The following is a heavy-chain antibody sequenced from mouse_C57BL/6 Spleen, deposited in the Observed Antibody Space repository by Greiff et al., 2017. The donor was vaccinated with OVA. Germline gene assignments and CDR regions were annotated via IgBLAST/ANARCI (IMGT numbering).Heavy chain of an antibody. V-gene: IGHV5-17*01. Sequence: DVMLVESGGGLVKPGGSLKLSCAASGFTFSDYGMHWVRQAPEKGLEWVAYISSGSSTIYYADTVKGRFTISRDNAKNTLFLQMTSLRSEDTAMYYCARPFITTVVAGFDYWGQGTTLTVSS. D-gene: IGHD1-1*01. CDR2: ISSGSSTI. CDR3: ARPFITTVVAGFDY. CDR1: GFTFSDYG. J-gene: IGHJ2*01.